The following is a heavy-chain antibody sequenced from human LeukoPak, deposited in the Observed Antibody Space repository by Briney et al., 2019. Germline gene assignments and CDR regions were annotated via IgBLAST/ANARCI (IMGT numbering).Heavy chain of an antibody. CDR2: INPNSGET. Sequence: GASVTVSCKSSGYTFTGAYMHWVRQAPGQGLEWVGWINPNSGETKFAPKFQGRVTMTRDTSLSTAFMDLCRLRSDDTALYYCARVLFNSGYDSWGQGSLVTVSS. J-gene: IGHJ5*01. CDR3: ARVLFNSGYDS. V-gene: IGHV1-2*02. CDR1: GYTFTGAY. D-gene: IGHD4-23*01.